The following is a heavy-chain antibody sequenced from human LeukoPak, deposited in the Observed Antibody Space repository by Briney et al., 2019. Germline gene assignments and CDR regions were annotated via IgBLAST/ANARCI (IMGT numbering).Heavy chain of an antibody. J-gene: IGHJ6*02. CDR1: GGSISSYY. Sequence: SETLSLTCTVSGGSISSYYWSWIRQPPGKGLEWLGYIYYSGSTNYNPSLKSRVTISVDTSKNQFSLKLSSVTAADTAVYYCARAALVGCSSTSCYRLHMDVWGQGTTVTVSS. V-gene: IGHV4-59*01. D-gene: IGHD2-2*02. CDR2: IYYSGST. CDR3: ARAALVGCSSTSCYRLHMDV.